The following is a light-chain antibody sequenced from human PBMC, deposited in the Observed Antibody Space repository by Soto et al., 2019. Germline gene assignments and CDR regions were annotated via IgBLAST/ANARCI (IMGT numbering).Light chain of an antibody. V-gene: IGKV3-20*01. CDR1: RSVSSSY. J-gene: IGKJ3*01. CDR2: GAS. CDR3: QQYGSSPPIT. Sequence: EIVLTQSPGTLSLSPGERATLSCRASRSVSSSYLAWYQQKPGQAPRLRIYGASSRATGIPDRFSGSGSGTDFTLTISRLEPEDFAVYYCQQYGSSPPITFGPGTKVDIK.